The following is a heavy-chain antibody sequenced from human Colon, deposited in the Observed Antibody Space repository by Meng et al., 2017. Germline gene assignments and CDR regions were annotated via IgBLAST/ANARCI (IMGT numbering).Heavy chain of an antibody. V-gene: IGHV4-4*02. CDR3: ASFPPPGKQWLVTDY. J-gene: IGHJ4*02. D-gene: IGHD6-19*01. Sequence: QAALEQSGPGLVEPSGTLSLPLPGSGGSISSSNWWSWVRQPPGKGLEWIGEIYHSGSTNYNPSLKSRVTISVDKSKNQFSLKLSSVTAADTAVYYCASFPPPGKQWLVTDYWGQGTLVTVSS. CDR2: IYHSGST. CDR1: GGSISSSNW.